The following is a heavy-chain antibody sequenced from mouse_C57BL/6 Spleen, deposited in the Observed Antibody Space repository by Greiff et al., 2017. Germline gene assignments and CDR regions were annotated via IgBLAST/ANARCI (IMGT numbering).Heavy chain of an antibody. D-gene: IGHD1-1*01. J-gene: IGHJ2*01. CDR1: GYTFTSYW. CDR3: ARSDYYGSSCLYYFAY. CDR2: IDPSDSDT. Sequence: VQLQQPGAELVRPGSSVKLSCKASGYTFTSYWMHWVKQRPIQGLEWIGNIDPSDSDTHYNQQFKDKATLTVDKSSSTAYMQLSSLTSEDSAVYYGARSDYYGSSCLYYFAYWGQGTTVTVSA. V-gene: IGHV1-52*01.